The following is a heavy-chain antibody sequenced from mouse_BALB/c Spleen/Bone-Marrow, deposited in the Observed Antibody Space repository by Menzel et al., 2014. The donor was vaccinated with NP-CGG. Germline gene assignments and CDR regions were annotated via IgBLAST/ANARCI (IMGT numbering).Heavy chain of an antibody. D-gene: IGHD4-1*01. CDR3: ARLVPGTAY. Sequence: EVQLQQSGPDLVKPSQSLSIPCTVTGYSITSGYSCHWIRQFPGNTLEWMGCIHYSGNTNYNPSLKSRISITRDTSKNQFFLQLNSVTTEDTATYYCARLVPGTAYWGQGTLVTVSA. CDR2: IHYSGNT. J-gene: IGHJ3*01. CDR1: GYSITSGYS. V-gene: IGHV3-1*02.